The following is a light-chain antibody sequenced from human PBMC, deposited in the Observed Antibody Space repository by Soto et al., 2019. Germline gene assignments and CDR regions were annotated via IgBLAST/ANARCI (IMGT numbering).Light chain of an antibody. Sequence: QSVLTQPPSAPGTPGQRVTISCSGSSSNIGSNTVNWYQQLPGTAPKLLIYSNNQRPSGVPDRFSGSKSGTSASLAISGLQSEDEADYYCAAWDDSLNVYVFGTGTKLTVL. V-gene: IGLV1-44*01. J-gene: IGLJ1*01. CDR3: AAWDDSLNVYV. CDR2: SNN. CDR1: SSNIGSNT.